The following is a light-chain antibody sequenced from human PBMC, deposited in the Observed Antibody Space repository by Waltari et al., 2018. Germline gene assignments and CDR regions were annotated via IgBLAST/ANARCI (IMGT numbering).Light chain of an antibody. V-gene: IGKV3-20*01. J-gene: IGKJ1*01. CDR3: QQYGSSPQT. CDR1: QTVSSSY. Sequence: EIVLTQSPGTLSLSPGESDTLSCRSSQTVSSSYLAWYQQKPGQAPRPLIYGAPSRATGIPDRFSGSGSGTDFTLIISRLEPEDFAVYYCQQYGSSPQTFGQGTNVEIK. CDR2: GAP.